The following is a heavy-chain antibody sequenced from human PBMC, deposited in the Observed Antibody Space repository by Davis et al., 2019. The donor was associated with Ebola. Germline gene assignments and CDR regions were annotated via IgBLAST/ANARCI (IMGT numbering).Heavy chain of an antibody. V-gene: IGHV3-53*01. D-gene: IGHD1-26*01. CDR2: IYSGGST. CDR3: ARDSPSGSYYYGPPSYYYYGMDV. Sequence: PGGSLRLSCAASGFTVSSNYMSWVRQAPGKGLEWVSVIYSGGSTYYADSVKGRFTISRDNSKNTLYLQMNSLRAEDTAVYYCARDSPSGSYYYGPPSYYYYGMDVWGQGTTVTVSS. CDR1: GFTVSSNY. J-gene: IGHJ6*02.